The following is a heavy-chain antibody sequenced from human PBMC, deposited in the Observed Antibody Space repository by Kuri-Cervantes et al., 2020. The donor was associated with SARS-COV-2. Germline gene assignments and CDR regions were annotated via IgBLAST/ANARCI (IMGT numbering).Heavy chain of an antibody. J-gene: IGHJ4*02. D-gene: IGHD1-26*01. V-gene: IGHV4-61*02. Sequence: SETLSLTCTVSGGSISSGSYYWSWIRQPAGKGLEWIGRFYTSGSTVYNPSLKSRVSISVDTSKNQFSLNLSSVTAADTAVYYCARAPRGRYSGSFFDYWGQGTLVTVSS. CDR1: GGSISSGSYY. CDR3: ARAPRGRYSGSFFDY. CDR2: FYTSGST.